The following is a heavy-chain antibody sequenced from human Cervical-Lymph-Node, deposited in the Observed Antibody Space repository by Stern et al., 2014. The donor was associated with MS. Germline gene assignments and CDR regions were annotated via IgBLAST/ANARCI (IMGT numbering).Heavy chain of an antibody. J-gene: IGHJ6*02. V-gene: IGHV3-30*18. D-gene: IGHD1-26*01. CDR3: AKDLGGGYYHYCYGMDV. CDR2: ISNYGRSQ. Sequence: QLVQSGGGVNQPGTSVRLSCAASGFTFSSYGMSWVRQAPGQGLEWMAVISNYGRSQNYADSVKGRLTITRDNSKNTVDMEMNSLRAEDTVVYYCAKDLGGGYYHYCYGMDVWGQGTTVTVSS. CDR1: GFTFSSYG.